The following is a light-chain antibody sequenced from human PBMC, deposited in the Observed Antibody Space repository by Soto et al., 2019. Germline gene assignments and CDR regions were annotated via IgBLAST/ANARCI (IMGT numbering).Light chain of an antibody. CDR1: DSIDRN. Sequence: DIQMTQSPSSLSAFVGDTVTINCRATDSIDRNLNWYQQKPGKAPRVLITAASTLESRVPSRCSGSASGTDFTLTINNLPPEDFATYSCQRTYNAPFTFGPGTKLSIK. V-gene: IGKV1-39*01. CDR3: QRTYNAPFT. CDR2: AAS. J-gene: IGKJ3*01.